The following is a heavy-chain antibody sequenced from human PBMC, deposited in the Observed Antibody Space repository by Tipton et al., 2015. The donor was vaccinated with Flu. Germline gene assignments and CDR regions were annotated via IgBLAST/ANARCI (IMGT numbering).Heavy chain of an antibody. D-gene: IGHD5-12*01. Sequence: TLSLTCTVSGGSISTGGYYWIWIRQHPGKALEWIAYTSYSGSTFYNPPLKSRVTISVDTSKNQFSLELISVTAADTAVYYCARDLRGYSGYTGGDAFDMWGQGIMVTVSS. CDR2: TSYSGST. CDR3: ARDLRGYSGYTGGDAFDM. CDR1: GGSISTGGYY. V-gene: IGHV4-31*03. J-gene: IGHJ3*02.